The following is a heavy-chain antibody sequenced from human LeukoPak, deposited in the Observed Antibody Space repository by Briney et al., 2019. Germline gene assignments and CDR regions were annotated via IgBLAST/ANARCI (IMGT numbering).Heavy chain of an antibody. Sequence: SETPSLTCTVSGGSISSYYWSWIRQPPGKGLEWIGYIYYSGSTNYNPSLKSRVTISVDTSKNQFSLKLSSVTAADTAVYYCARGAAFNAYYDIFPNYYYYGMDVWGQGTTVTVSS. J-gene: IGHJ6*02. V-gene: IGHV4-59*01. CDR3: ARGAAFNAYYDIFPNYYYYGMDV. CDR2: IYYSGST. D-gene: IGHD3-9*01. CDR1: GGSISSYY.